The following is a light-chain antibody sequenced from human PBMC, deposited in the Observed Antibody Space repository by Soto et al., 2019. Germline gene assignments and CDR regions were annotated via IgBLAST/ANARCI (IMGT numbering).Light chain of an antibody. V-gene: IGKV3-11*01. CDR3: QQRSKWPRGFT. J-gene: IGKJ3*01. CDR2: DAS. CDR1: QSVSSY. Sequence: EIVLTQSPATLSLSPGERATLSCRASQSVSSYLAWYQQKPGQAPRLLIYDASNRATGIPARFSGSGSGTDFTLTISSLEPEDFAVYHCQQRSKWPRGFTFGPGTKVDIK.